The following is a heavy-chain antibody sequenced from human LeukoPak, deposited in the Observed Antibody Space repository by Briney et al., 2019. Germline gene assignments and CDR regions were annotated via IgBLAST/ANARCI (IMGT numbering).Heavy chain of an antibody. CDR3: ARGPFSGSYSGAFDI. D-gene: IGHD1-26*01. V-gene: IGHV4-34*01. Sequence: PSETLSLTCAVYGGSFSGYYWTWIRQPPGKGLEWIGVIFHSGSTNFNPSLKSRVTISLDTSKNQFSLKLSSVTAADTAVYYCARGPFSGSYSGAFDIWGQGTMVTVSS. CDR2: IFHSGST. J-gene: IGHJ3*02. CDR1: GGSFSGYY.